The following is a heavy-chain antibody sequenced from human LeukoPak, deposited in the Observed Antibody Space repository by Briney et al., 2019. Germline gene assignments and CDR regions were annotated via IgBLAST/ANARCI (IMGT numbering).Heavy chain of an antibody. D-gene: IGHD2-8*02. CDR1: GVSISSYY. CDR3: ARAGSTGGSHDY. CDR2: IHISGRT. Sequence: PSETLSLTCTVSGVSISSYYWSWIRQPAGKGLEWIGRIHISGRTNYKPSLKSRVTMSVDTSKNQFSLKLSSVTAADTAVYYCARAGSTGGSHDYWGQGTLVTVSS. J-gene: IGHJ4*02. V-gene: IGHV4-4*07.